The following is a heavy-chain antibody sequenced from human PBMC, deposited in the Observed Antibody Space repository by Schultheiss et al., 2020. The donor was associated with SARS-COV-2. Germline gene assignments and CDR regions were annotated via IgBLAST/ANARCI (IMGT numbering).Heavy chain of an antibody. CDR1: GYSISSGYY. J-gene: IGHJ5*02. D-gene: IGHD2-2*01. CDR2: IYHSGST. CDR3: ARVVPAAIRWFDP. Sequence: GSLRLSCTVSGYSISSGYYWGWIRQPPGKGLEWIGSIYHSGSTYYNPSLKSRVTISVDTSKNQFSLKLSSVTAADTAVYYCARVVPAAIRWFDPWGQGTLVTVSS. V-gene: IGHV4-38-2*02.